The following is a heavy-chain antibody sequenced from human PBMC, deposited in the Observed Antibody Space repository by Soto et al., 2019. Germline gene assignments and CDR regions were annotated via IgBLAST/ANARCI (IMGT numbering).Heavy chain of an antibody. J-gene: IGHJ4*02. CDR2: IIPILGIA. CDR3: ARDQDDSSGYYDY. V-gene: IGHV1-69*08. CDR1: GGTFSSYT. Sequence: QVQLVQSGAEVKKPGSSVKVSCKASGGTFSSYTISWVRQAPGQGLEWMGRIIPILGIANYAQKFQGRVTITADKSTSTAYMELSSLRSEDTAVYYCARDQDDSSGYYDYWGQGTLVTVSS. D-gene: IGHD3-22*01.